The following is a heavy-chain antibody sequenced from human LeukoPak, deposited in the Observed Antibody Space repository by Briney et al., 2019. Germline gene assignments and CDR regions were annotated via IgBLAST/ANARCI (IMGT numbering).Heavy chain of an antibody. CDR3: ARDRGAYYDSSGHGYFDL. D-gene: IGHD3-22*01. CDR2: INAGNGNT. V-gene: IGHV1-3*01. CDR1: GYTFTSYA. J-gene: IGHJ2*01. Sequence: ASVKVSCRASGYTFTSYAMHWVRQAPGQRLEWMGWINAGNGNTKYSQKFQGRVTITRDTSASTAYMELGSLRSEDTAVYYCARDRGAYYDSSGHGYFDLWGRGTLVTVSS.